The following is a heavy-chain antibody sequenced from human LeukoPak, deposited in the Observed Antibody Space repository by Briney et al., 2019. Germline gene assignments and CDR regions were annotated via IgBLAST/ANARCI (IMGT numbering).Heavy chain of an antibody. CDR1: GGSISSSYY. CDR2: IYYSGST. D-gene: IGHD6-13*01. CDR3: ARAPGSNQYNWFDP. V-gene: IGHV4-39*07. J-gene: IGHJ5*02. Sequence: SETLSLTCTVSGGSISSSYYWGWIRQPPGKGLEWIGSIYYSGSTYYNPSLKSRVTISVDTSKNQFSLKLSSVTAADTAVYYCARAPGSNQYNWFDPWGQGTLVTVSS.